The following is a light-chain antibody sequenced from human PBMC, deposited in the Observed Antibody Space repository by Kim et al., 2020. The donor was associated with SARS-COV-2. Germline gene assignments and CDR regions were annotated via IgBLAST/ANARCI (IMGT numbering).Light chain of an antibody. Sequence: VVISCTGSTSNIGAGSDVHWYQQLPGTAPKLLICANSDRPSGVPDRFSGSKSDTSASLAITGLQVEDEADYYCQSYDSNLSGWVFGGGTQLTVL. V-gene: IGLV1-40*01. J-gene: IGLJ3*02. CDR3: QSYDSNLSGWV. CDR2: ANS. CDR1: TSNIGAGSD.